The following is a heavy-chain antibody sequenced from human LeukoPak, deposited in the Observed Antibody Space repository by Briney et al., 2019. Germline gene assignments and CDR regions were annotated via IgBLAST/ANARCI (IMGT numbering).Heavy chain of an antibody. V-gene: IGHV4-59*12. CDR2: IYYSGST. CDR3: ARDEYSYGSRTHPYFFDY. CDR1: GGSISSYY. D-gene: IGHD5-18*01. J-gene: IGHJ4*02. Sequence: RSSETLSLTCTVSGGSISSYYWSWIRQPPGKGLEWIGYIYYSGSTNYNPSLKSRVTISLDTSKNQFSLKLSSVTAADTALYYCARDEYSYGSRTHPYFFDYWGQGTLVTVSS.